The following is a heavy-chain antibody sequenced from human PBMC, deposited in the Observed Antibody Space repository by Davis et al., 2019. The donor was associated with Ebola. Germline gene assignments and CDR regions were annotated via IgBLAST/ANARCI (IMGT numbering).Heavy chain of an antibody. CDR2: ISSSSSYT. J-gene: IGHJ4*02. V-gene: IGHV3-11*03. D-gene: IGHD2/OR15-2a*01. Sequence: GESLKISCAASGFTFSDYYMSWIRQAPGKGLEWVSYISSSSSYTNYADSVKGRFTISRDNAKNSLYLQMNSLRAEDTAIYHCAKTWSMGPSKTQPFEYWGQGTLVTVSS. CDR3: AKTWSMGPSKTQPFEY. CDR1: GFTFSDYY.